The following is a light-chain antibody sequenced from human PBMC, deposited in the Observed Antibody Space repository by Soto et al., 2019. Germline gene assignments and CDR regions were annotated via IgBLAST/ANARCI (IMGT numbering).Light chain of an antibody. V-gene: IGKV1-5*01. CDR1: QSIDRW. Sequence: DIQMTQSPSTLPASVGDRVTITFRASQSIDRWLAWYQQRPGKAPKILIYHASSLESGVPSRFSGSGSGTEFTLTISSLEPDDFATYYCQQYNTYPWTFGQGTKVDIK. CDR2: HAS. J-gene: IGKJ1*01. CDR3: QQYNTYPWT.